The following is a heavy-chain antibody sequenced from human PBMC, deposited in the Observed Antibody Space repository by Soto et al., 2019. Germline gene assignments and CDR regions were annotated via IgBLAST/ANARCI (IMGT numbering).Heavy chain of an antibody. D-gene: IGHD3-10*01. J-gene: IGHJ3*02. CDR1: GGSISSYY. CDR3: ARGWGGAFDI. V-gene: IGHV4-59*01. Sequence: QVQLQESGPGLVKPSETLSLTCTVSGGSISSYYWSWIRQPPGKGLEWIGYIYYSGSTNYNPSLKSRVTISVDSSKDQFALKLSSVPAADTAVYYCARGWGGAFDIWGQGTMVTVSS. CDR2: IYYSGST.